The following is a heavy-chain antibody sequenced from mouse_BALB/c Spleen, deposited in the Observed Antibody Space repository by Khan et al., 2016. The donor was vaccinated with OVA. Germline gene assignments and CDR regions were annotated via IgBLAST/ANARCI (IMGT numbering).Heavy chain of an antibody. D-gene: IGHD2-14*01. CDR2: INPSNGYT. V-gene: IGHV1-4*01. CDR1: GYTFISYT. Sequence: QVQLKESGAELARPGASVKMSCKASGYTFISYTIHWIKKRPGQGLEWIGYINPSNGYTNYNQKFKDKATLTTDKSSTTAYLQLSSLTSAASAVYNCVRDGAYHRNDGWFAYWGQGTLVTVSA. J-gene: IGHJ3*01. CDR3: VRDGAYHRNDGWFAY.